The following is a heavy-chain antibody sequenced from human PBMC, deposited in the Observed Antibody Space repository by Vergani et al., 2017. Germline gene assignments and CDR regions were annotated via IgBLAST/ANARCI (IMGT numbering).Heavy chain of an antibody. CDR2: ISAYNGNT. D-gene: IGHD3-10*01. J-gene: IGHJ5*02. CDR3: ARATVVRGVIISPNNWFDP. CDR1: GYTFTSYG. V-gene: IGHV1-18*01. Sequence: QVQLVQSGAEVKKPGASVKVSCKASGYTFTSYGISWVRQAPGQGLEWMGWISAYNGNTNYAQKLQGRVTMTTDTSTSTAYMELRSLRSDDTAVYYCARATVVRGVIISPNNWFDPWGQGTLVTVSS.